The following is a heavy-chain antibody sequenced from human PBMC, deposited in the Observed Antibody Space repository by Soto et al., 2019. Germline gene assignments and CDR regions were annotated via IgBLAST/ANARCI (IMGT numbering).Heavy chain of an antibody. CDR3: ARGQRFADWFDP. CDR2: IYSSGST. V-gene: IGHV4-4*07. J-gene: IGHJ5*02. Sequence: SETLSLTCTVSGGAISTYYWTWIRQPAGKALEWIGRIYSSGSTKYNPSLQSRVTMSLDTSKNQFSLRLTSVTAADTALYYCARGQRFADWFDPWGQGTLVAVSS. CDR1: GGAISTYY. D-gene: IGHD3-3*01.